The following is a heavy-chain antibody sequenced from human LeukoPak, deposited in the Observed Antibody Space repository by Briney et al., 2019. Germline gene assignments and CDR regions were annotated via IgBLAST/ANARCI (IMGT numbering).Heavy chain of an antibody. Sequence: SETLSLTCTVSGGSISSYYWTWIRQPAGKGLEWIGRFYSTGSTNYNPSLKSRVTMSADTSKNQFSLKLSSVTAADTAVYYCARDQYSRSLDYWGQGTLVTVSS. J-gene: IGHJ4*02. D-gene: IGHD1-26*01. CDR2: FYSTGST. CDR3: ARDQYSRSLDY. V-gene: IGHV4-4*07. CDR1: GGSISSYY.